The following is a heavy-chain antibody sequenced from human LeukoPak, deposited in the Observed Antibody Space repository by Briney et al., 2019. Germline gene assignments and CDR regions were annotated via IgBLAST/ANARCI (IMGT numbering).Heavy chain of an antibody. V-gene: IGHV4-38-2*02. CDR1: GYSISSSNY. D-gene: IGHD3-16*02. CDR2: FYHSGTS. J-gene: IGHJ4*02. CDR3: VVLPGY. Sequence: SETLSLTCTVSGYSISSSNYWGWIRQPPGKGLEWIGSFYHSGTSYHNPSLKSRVTISVDTSKNQFSLKLNSVTAADTAIYYCVVLPGYWGQGTLVTVSS.